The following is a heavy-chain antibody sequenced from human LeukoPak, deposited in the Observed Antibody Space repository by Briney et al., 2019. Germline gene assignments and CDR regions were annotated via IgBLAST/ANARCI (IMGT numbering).Heavy chain of an antibody. CDR2: ISGSGGST. J-gene: IGHJ4*02. CDR3: ASGRYYFDY. Sequence: PGGTLRLSCAASGFTFSSYGMSWVRQAPGKGLEWVSTISGSGGSTYYADSVKGRFTISRDNSKNTLYLQMNSLRAEDTAVYYCASGRYYFDYWGQGTLVTVSS. CDR1: GFTFSSYG. D-gene: IGHD4-17*01. V-gene: IGHV3-23*01.